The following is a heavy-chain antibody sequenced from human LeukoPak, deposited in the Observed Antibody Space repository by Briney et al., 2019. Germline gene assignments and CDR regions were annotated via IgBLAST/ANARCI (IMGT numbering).Heavy chain of an antibody. CDR1: GYTFTSYG. V-gene: IGHV1-18*01. J-gene: IGHJ4*02. Sequence: ASVKASCKASGYTFTSYGISWVRQAPGQGLEWMGWISAYNGNTNYAQKLQGRVTMTTDTSTSTAYMELRSLRSDDTAVYYCARDQGSSNTAIIDYWGQGTLVTVSS. CDR2: ISAYNGNT. D-gene: IGHD5-18*01. CDR3: ARDQGSSNTAIIDY.